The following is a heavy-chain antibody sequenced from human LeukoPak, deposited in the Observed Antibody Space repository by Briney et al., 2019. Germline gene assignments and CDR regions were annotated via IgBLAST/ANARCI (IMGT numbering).Heavy chain of an antibody. D-gene: IGHD6-19*01. CDR1: GFTFNNHA. CDR3: AKKNGGGWPTIFFDY. V-gene: IGHV3-23*01. J-gene: IGHJ4*02. CDR2: IVGHGDQY. Sequence: GGSLRLSCAASGFTFNNHAMSWFRQAPGKGLEWLSSIVGHGDQYFYADSVKGRFIISRDNSRNKLSLQMNSLTAADTAVYYCAKKNGGGWPTIFFDYWGQGTLVTVSS.